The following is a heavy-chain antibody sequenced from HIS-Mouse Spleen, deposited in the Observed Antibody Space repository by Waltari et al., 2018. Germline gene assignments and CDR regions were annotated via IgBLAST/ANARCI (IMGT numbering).Heavy chain of an antibody. CDR1: GSTFPGYY. V-gene: IGHV1-2*02. J-gene: IGHJ4*02. CDR2: INPNSGGT. CDR3: ARDTVAGRRYFDY. D-gene: IGHD6-19*01. Sequence: QVQLVQSGAEVSKPGASVKVSGTAHGSTFPGYYMHWGRQAPGQGLEWMGWINPNSGGTNYAQKFQGRVTMTRDTSISTAYMELSSLRSEDTAVYYCARDTVAGRRYFDYWGQGTLVTVSS.